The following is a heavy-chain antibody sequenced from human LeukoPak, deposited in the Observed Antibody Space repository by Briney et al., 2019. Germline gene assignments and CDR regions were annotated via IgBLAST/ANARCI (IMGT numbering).Heavy chain of an antibody. V-gene: IGHV3-23*01. Sequence: GGSLRLSCAASGFTFSSYAMSWVRQAPGKGLEWVSAISGSGGSTYYADSVKGRFTISRDNSKNTLYLQMNSLRAEDTAVYYCAEMSYYYDSSGDGPWGQGTLVTVSS. CDR3: AEMSYYYDSSGDGP. CDR2: ISGSGGST. J-gene: IGHJ5*02. CDR1: GFTFSSYA. D-gene: IGHD3-22*01.